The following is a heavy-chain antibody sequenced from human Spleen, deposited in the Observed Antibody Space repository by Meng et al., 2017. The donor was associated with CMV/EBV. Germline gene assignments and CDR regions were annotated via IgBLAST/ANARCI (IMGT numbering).Heavy chain of an antibody. V-gene: IGHV1-69*05. J-gene: IGHJ4*02. CDR2: IIPIFGTA. D-gene: IGHD3-22*01. Sequence: SGGTFSTYAISWVRQAPGQGLEWMGGIIPIFGTANYAQKFQGRVTITTDESTSTAYMELSSLRSEDTAVYYCARATHDSSGFPLLDYWGQGTLVTVS. CDR1: GGTFSTYA. CDR3: ARATHDSSGFPLLDY.